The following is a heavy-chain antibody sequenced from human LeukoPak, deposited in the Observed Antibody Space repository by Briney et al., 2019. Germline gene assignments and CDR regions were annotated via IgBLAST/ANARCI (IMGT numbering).Heavy chain of an antibody. CDR3: ARAGGFFSPFGY. V-gene: IGHV4-31*03. D-gene: IGHD3-3*01. CDR2: IYYSGST. Sequence: SETLSLSCTVSGGSINSGDYYWSWIRQHPGKGLEWIGYIYYSGSTYYNPSLKSRVTISVDTSKNQFSLKLSSVTAADTAVYYCARAGGFFSPFGYWGQGTLVTVSS. CDR1: GGSINSGDYY. J-gene: IGHJ4*02.